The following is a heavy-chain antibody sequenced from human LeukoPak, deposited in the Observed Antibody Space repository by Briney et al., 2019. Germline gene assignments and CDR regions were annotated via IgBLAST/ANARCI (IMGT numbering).Heavy chain of an antibody. V-gene: IGHV3-15*01. CDR2: IRSKTDGGTT. J-gene: IGHJ5*02. CDR3: AGHSSSWYENWFDP. D-gene: IGHD6-13*01. CDR1: GFTFSNAW. Sequence: PGGSLRLSCAASGFTFSNAWMSWVRQAPGKGLEWVGRIRSKTDGGTTDYAAPVKGRFSISRDDSEDTLYLQMNSLKIEDTAVCYCAGHSSSWYENWFDPWGQGTLVTVSS.